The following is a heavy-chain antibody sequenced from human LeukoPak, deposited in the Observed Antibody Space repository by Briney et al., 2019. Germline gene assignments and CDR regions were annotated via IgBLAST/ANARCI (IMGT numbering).Heavy chain of an antibody. J-gene: IGHJ4*02. D-gene: IGHD2-2*01. CDR1: GYTFTSYG. Sequence: ASVKVSGKASGYTFTSYGISWVRQAPGQGLEWMGWISAYNGNTNYAQKLQGRVTMTTDTSTSTAYMELRSLRSDDTAVYSCARLLSYCSSTSCVALDYWGQGTLVTVSS. CDR2: ISAYNGNT. V-gene: IGHV1-18*01. CDR3: ARLLSYCSSTSCVALDY.